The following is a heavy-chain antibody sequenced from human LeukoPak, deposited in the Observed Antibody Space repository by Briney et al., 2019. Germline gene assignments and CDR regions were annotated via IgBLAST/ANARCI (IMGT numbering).Heavy chain of an antibody. CDR1: GFTFSSYA. CDR3: ARVGIEIAVAGDYDY. Sequence: GGSLRPSCAASGFTFSSYAMHWVRQAPGKGLEWVAVISYDGSNKYYADSVKGRFTISRDNSKNTLYLQMNSLRAEDTAVYYCARVGIEIAVAGDYDYWGQGTLVTVSS. CDR2: ISYDGSNK. J-gene: IGHJ4*02. V-gene: IGHV3-30-3*01. D-gene: IGHD6-19*01.